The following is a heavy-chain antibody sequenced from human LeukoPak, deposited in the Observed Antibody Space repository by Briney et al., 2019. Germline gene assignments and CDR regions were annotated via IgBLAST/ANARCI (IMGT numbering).Heavy chain of an antibody. CDR2: IIAILDTA. J-gene: IGHJ5*02. CDR1: GGSFSDYS. V-gene: IGHV1-69*08. Sequence: SVKVSCKASGGSFSDYSISWVRQAPGQGLEWMGRIIAILDTAHYAQKFQGKFTITADKSTTTVYMELSSLRSDDTAVYYCVRSGYDYDWFDPWGQGTLVTVSS. D-gene: IGHD5-12*01. CDR3: VRSGYDYDWFDP.